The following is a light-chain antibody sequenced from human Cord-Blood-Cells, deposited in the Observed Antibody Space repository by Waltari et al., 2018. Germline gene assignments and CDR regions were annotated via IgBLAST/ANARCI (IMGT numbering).Light chain of an antibody. CDR1: QSVSSY. Sequence: DMGLTQSPATLSSSPGERPTLSCRASQSVSSYLAWYQQKPGQAPRLLIYDASNRATGIPARFSGSGSGTDFTLTISSLEPEDFAVYYCQQRSNWLFTFGPGTKVDIK. V-gene: IGKV3-11*01. CDR3: QQRSNWLFT. CDR2: DAS. J-gene: IGKJ3*01.